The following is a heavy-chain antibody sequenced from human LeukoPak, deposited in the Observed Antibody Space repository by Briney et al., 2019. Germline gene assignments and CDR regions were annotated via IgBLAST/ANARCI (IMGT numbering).Heavy chain of an antibody. V-gene: IGHV4-38-2*02. Sequence: SETLSLTCTVSGYSISSGYYWGWIRQPPGKGLEWIGSIYHSGSTYYNPSLKSRVTISVDTSKNQFSLKLSSVTAADTAVYYCARDPMGYYDSSGYSFDYWGQGTLVTVSS. D-gene: IGHD3-22*01. CDR2: IYHSGST. CDR1: GYSISSGYY. J-gene: IGHJ4*02. CDR3: ARDPMGYYDSSGYSFDY.